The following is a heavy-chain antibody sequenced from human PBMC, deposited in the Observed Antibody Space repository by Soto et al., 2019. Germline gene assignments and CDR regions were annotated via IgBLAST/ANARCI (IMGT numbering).Heavy chain of an antibody. CDR2: ISYDGSNK. CDR1: GFTFSSYG. J-gene: IGHJ4*02. D-gene: IGHD6-25*01. V-gene: IGHV3-30*18. CDR3: AKDSSV. Sequence: QVQLVESGGGVVQPGRSLRLSCAASGFTFSSYGMHWVRQAPGKGLEWVAVISYDGSNKYNADSVKGRFTISRDNSKNTLYLQMNSLRAEDTAVYYCAKDSSVWGQGTLVTVSS.